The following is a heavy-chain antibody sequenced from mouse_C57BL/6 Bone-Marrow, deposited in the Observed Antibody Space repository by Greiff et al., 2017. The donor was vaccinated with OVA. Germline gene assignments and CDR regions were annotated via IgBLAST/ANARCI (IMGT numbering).Heavy chain of an antibody. V-gene: IGHV5-17*01. CDR1: GFTFSDYG. CDR2: ISSGSSTI. Sequence: EVQGVESGGGLVKPGGSLKLPCAASGFTFSDYGMHWVRQAPEKGLEWVAYISSGSSTIYYADTVKGRFTISRDNAKNTLFLQMTSLRSEDTAMYYCAIHYFDYWGQGTTLTVSS. CDR3: AIHYFDY. J-gene: IGHJ2*01.